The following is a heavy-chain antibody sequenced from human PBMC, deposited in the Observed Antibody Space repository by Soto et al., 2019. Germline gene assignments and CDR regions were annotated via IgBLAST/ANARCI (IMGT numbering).Heavy chain of an antibody. D-gene: IGHD3-3*01. Sequence: QVQLVQSGAEVKKPGASVKVSCKASGYTFTSYAMHWVRQAPGQRLEWMGWINAGNGNTKYSQKFQGRVTITRDTSASTAYMELSSLRCEDTAVYYCARGHDFWSGLYYMDVWGKGTTVTVSS. CDR2: INAGNGNT. CDR3: ARGHDFWSGLYYMDV. J-gene: IGHJ6*03. CDR1: GYTFTSYA. V-gene: IGHV1-3*01.